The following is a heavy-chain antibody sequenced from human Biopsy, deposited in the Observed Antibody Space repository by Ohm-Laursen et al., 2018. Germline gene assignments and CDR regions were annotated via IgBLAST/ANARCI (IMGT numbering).Heavy chain of an antibody. J-gene: IGHJ3*02. Sequence: SDTLSLTCAVSGGSFSGYYWSWIRQTPGKGLEWIGEVSHSGSTNYSPSLKSRVTISVDTSKNQFSLNLSSVTAADTAVYYCARLTVDYIWGNWRINHDPFDIWDQGTSVTVSS. CDR1: GGSFSGYY. D-gene: IGHD3-16*01. V-gene: IGHV4-34*01. CDR3: ARLTVDYIWGNWRINHDPFDI. CDR2: VSHSGST.